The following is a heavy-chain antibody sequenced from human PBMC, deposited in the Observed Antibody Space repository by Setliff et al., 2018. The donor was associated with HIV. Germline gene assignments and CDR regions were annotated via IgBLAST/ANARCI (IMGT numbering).Heavy chain of an antibody. Sequence: SETLSLTCTVSGGSISSGGYYWSWIRQHPGKGLEWIGYIYDSGSTYYHPSLKSRVTISVDTSKNQFSLKLSSVTAADTAVYYCARGSGSYSMLAFDIWGQGTMVTVSS. CDR2: IYDSGST. CDR3: ARGSGSYSMLAFDI. J-gene: IGHJ3*02. V-gene: IGHV4-31*03. D-gene: IGHD1-26*01. CDR1: GGSISSGGYY.